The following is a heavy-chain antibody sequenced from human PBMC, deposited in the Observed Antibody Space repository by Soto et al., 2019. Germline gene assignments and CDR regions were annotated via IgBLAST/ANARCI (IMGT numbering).Heavy chain of an antibody. Sequence: SVKVSCKASGGTFSSYTISWVRQAPGQGLEWMGRIIPILGIANYAQKFQGRVTITADKSTSTAYMELSSLRSEDTAVYYCARDIVATKDYYYYMDGWGKGTTVTVSS. CDR2: IIPILGIA. V-gene: IGHV1-69*04. CDR1: GGTFSSYT. D-gene: IGHD5-12*01. CDR3: ARDIVATKDYYYYMDG. J-gene: IGHJ6*03.